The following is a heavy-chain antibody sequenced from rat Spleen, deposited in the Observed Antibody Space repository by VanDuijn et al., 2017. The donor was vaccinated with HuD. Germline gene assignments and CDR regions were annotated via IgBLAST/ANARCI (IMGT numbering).Heavy chain of an antibody. CDR1: GFTFSNYY. Sequence: VQLVESGGGLVQPGRSLKLSCAASGFTFSNYYMAWVRQAPKKGLEWMGVIWNNGGTDYNSAVKSRLSINRDTSKSQVFLKLNILQTEDTAIYYCTRAPGKGYVMDAWGQGTAVTVSS. CDR2: IWNNGGT. CDR3: TRAPGKGYVMDA. D-gene: IGHD5-1*01. J-gene: IGHJ4*01. V-gene: IGHV2-13*01.